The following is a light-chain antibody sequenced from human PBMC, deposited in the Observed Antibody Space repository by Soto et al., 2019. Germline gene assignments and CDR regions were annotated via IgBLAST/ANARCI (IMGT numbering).Light chain of an antibody. Sequence: IVWTHSPCTLSLSPLERATLSCMASQSVSNNYLAWYQQKPGQAPRLLIYGASNRATGIPDRFSGSGSGTDFTLTISRLEPEDFAVYYCQQYSDWPKTFGQGTKVDIK. CDR3: QQYSDWPKT. V-gene: IGKV3-20*01. J-gene: IGKJ1*01. CDR1: QSVSNNY. CDR2: GAS.